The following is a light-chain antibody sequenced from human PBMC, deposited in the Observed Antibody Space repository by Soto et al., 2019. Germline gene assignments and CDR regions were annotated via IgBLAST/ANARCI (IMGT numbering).Light chain of an antibody. J-gene: IGKJ4*01. CDR2: GAS. Sequence: EIVMTQSPATLSVSPGERATLSCRASQSVSSNLTWYQQKPGQAPRLLIYGASTRATGIPARFSGSGSGTEFSLAIGSLQSEDFAVYYGVQYNNWPLTFGGGTKVEF. CDR1: QSVSSN. CDR3: VQYNNWPLT. V-gene: IGKV3-15*01.